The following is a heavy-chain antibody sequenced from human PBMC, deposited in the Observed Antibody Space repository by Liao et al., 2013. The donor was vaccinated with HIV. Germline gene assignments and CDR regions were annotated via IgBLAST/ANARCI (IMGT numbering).Heavy chain of an antibody. CDR2: ISTSGST. CDR1: GGSISSGSYY. D-gene: IGHD1-26*01. Sequence: QVQLQESGPGLVKPSQTLSLMCTVSGGSISSGSYYWTWIRQPAGKGLEWLGRISTSGSTTYNPSLKSRVTISVDRSKNQFSLKLTSVTAADTAVYYCARGVGTTNFDYWGQGTLVTVSS. V-gene: IGHV4-61*02. CDR3: ARGVGTTNFDY. J-gene: IGHJ4*02.